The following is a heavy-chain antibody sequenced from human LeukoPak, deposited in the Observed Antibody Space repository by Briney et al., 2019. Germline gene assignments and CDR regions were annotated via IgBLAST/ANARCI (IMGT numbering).Heavy chain of an antibody. CDR1: GGSISSSSYY. Sequence: SETLSLTCTVSGGSISSSSYYWGWIRQPPGKGLEWIGSIYYTRSTYYNPSLKSRVTISVDTSKNQFSLKLTSVTAADTAVYYCARGVTMIVVVIHDWYFDLWGRGTLVTVSS. D-gene: IGHD3-22*01. J-gene: IGHJ2*01. CDR2: IYYTRST. CDR3: ARGVTMIVVVIHDWYFDL. V-gene: IGHV4-39*01.